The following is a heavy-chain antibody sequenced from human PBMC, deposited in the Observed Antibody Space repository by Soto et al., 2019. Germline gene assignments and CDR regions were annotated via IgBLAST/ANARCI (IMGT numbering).Heavy chain of an antibody. J-gene: IGHJ3*01. D-gene: IGHD2-15*01. CDR2: ISVFNGNT. CDR3: GRDGSGGIIDS. CDR1: GYTFTGYG. Sequence: QVQLVQSGAEVKKPGASVKVSCKTSGYTFTGYGINWVRQAPGHGLEWMGWISVFNGNTKYGQNIQDRVIMTTDTSTSTAYMELRSLRSDDTAVYLWGRDGSGGIIDSWGQGTMLIVSS. V-gene: IGHV1-18*01.